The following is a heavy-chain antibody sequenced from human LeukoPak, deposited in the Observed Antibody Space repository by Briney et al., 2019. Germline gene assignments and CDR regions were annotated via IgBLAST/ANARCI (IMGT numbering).Heavy chain of an antibody. Sequence: PGGSLRLSCAASGFTFSTYWMYWVRQAPGKGLVWVSHINVDGSGATYADSVKGRFTISRDNAKNTLYLHMNSLRAEDTAVYYCARATRIYSSGWYYSFDYWGQGTLVTVSS. D-gene: IGHD6-19*01. CDR3: ARATRIYSSGWYYSFDY. CDR2: INVDGSGA. J-gene: IGHJ4*02. CDR1: GFTFSTYW. V-gene: IGHV3-74*01.